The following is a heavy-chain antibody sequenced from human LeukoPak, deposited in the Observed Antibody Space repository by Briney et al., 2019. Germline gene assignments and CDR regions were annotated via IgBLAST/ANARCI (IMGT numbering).Heavy chain of an antibody. CDR1: GGSFSGYY. Sequence: SGTLSLTCAVYGGSFSGYYWSWIRQPPGKGLEWIGEINHSGSTNYNPSLKSRVTISVDTSKDQFSLKLSSVTAADTAVYYCASMVRGVISLDAFDYWGQGTLVTVSS. D-gene: IGHD3-10*01. J-gene: IGHJ4*02. CDR2: INHSGST. CDR3: ASMVRGVISLDAFDY. V-gene: IGHV4-34*01.